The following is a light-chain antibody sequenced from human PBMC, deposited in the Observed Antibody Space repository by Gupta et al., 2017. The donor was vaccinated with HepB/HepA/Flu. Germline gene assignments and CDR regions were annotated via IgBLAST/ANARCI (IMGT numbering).Light chain of an antibody. J-gene: IGLJ1*01. CDR3: NSRDSSGNHYV. CDR2: DKN. V-gene: IGLV3-19*01. Sequence: SSELTQDPAVSVALGQTVRITCQGDSLRSCFGSWYQQKAGQAPVLVIYDKNNRPSGIPDRFSGSSLGNTASLIITGAQAEDEADYYCNSRDSSGNHYVFGTGTKVTVL. CDR1: SLRSCF.